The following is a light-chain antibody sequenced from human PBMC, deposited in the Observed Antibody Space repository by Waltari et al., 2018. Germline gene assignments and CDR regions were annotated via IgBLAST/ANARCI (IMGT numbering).Light chain of an antibody. J-gene: IGKJ3*01. CDR1: QSISSF. V-gene: IGKV1-39*01. Sequence: DIQMTQSPSSLSASVGDRVTITCRASQSISSFLNWYQQKPGKAPKLLIFAASSLQSGVPSRFNGSGSGTDFTLTISSLQPEDFATYFCQQGHSPPFTFGPGTKVDIK. CDR3: QQGHSPPFT. CDR2: AAS.